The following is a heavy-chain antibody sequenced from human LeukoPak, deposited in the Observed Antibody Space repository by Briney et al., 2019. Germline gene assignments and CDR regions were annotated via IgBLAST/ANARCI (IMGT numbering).Heavy chain of an antibody. Sequence: PSETLSLTCAVYGGSFSGYYWSWIRQPPGKGLEWIGEINHSGSTNYNPSLKSRVTISVDTSKNQFSLKLSSVTAADTAVYYCARAPNNYYDSSGYFDYWGQGTLVTVSS. CDR1: GGSFSGYY. J-gene: IGHJ4*02. CDR3: ARAPNNYYDSSGYFDY. CDR2: INHSGST. V-gene: IGHV4-34*01. D-gene: IGHD3-22*01.